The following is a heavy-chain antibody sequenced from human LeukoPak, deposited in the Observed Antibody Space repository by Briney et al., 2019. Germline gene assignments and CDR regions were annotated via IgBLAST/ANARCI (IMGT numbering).Heavy chain of an antibody. V-gene: IGHV3-33*01. J-gene: IGHJ4*02. CDR3: GRAGYCSGGSCYGVDY. Sequence: SGGSLRLSCAASGFTFSSYGMHWVRQAPGKGLEWVAVIWYDGSNKYYADSVKGRFTISRDNSKNTLYLQMNSLRAEDTAVYYCGRAGYCSGGSCYGVDYWGQGTLVTVSS. CDR1: GFTFSSYG. CDR2: IWYDGSNK. D-gene: IGHD2-15*01.